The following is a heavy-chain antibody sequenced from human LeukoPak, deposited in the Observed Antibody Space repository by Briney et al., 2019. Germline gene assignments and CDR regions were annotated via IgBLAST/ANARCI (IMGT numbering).Heavy chain of an antibody. V-gene: IGHV4-59*01. J-gene: IGHJ6*03. CDR1: GGSISSYY. CDR2: IYYSGGT. Sequence: SETLSLTCTVSGGSISSYYWSWIRQPPGKGLKWIGYIYYSGGTSYSPSLRSRVTISVDTSKNQFSLKLSSVTAADTAVYYCARETSQKGAHYMDVWGKGTTVTISS. CDR3: ARETSQKGAHYMDV. D-gene: IGHD3-16*01.